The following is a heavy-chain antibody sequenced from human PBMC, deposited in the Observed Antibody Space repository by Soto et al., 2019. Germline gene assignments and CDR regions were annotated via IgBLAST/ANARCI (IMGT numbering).Heavy chain of an antibody. CDR2: FDPEDGET. Sequence: GASVKVSCKVSGYTLTELSMHWVRQAPGKGLEWMGGFDPEDGETIYAQKFQGRVTMTEDTSTDTAYMELSSLRSEDTAVYYCATTGKSSGYYSLFFDYWGQGTLVTVSS. V-gene: IGHV1-24*01. CDR3: ATTGKSSGYYSLFFDY. CDR1: GYTLTELS. D-gene: IGHD3-22*01. J-gene: IGHJ4*02.